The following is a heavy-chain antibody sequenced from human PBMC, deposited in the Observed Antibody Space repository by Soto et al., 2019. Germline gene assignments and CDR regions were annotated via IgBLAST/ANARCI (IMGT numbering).Heavy chain of an antibody. CDR1: GYTFSTYE. D-gene: IGHD1-26*01. J-gene: IGHJ6*03. V-gene: IGHV1-3*01. Sequence: QVQLVQSGAEVKKPGASVKVSCEASGYTFSTYEMHWVRQAPGQRPEWMGWINGGNGKSKYSETLQGRVTFTRDTSASTASMELTSLRSEDTAVYYCARGGGATFTHYYYYMDVWGTGTTVTVAS. CDR3: ARGGGATFTHYYYYMDV. CDR2: INGGNGKS.